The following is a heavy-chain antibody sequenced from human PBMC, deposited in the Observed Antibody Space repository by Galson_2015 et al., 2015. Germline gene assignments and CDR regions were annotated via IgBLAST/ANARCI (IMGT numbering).Heavy chain of an antibody. D-gene: IGHD5-18*01. Sequence: SLRLSCAASGITVSTNYMSWVRQAPGKGLQWVSVIYSSGTTYYADSVKGRFTISRDNSKNTLYLQMNSLRAQDTAVYYCARGGGRGYSFDHWGQGTLVTVSS. J-gene: IGHJ4*01. V-gene: IGHV3-66*01. CDR3: ARGGGRGYSFDH. CDR2: IYSSGTT. CDR1: GITVSTNY.